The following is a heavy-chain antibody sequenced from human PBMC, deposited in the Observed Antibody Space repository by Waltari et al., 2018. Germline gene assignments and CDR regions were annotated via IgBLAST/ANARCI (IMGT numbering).Heavy chain of an antibody. CDR1: GFTSSSYT. D-gene: IGHD1-26*01. J-gene: IGHJ4*02. CDR2: ISTSSSTI. V-gene: IGHV3-48*02. Sequence: EVQLVGSGGGLVQPGGSLRLSCAASGFTSSSYTMNWVRQAPGKGLEWVSYISTSSSTIYYSDSVKGRFTISRDNAKNSLYLQMNSLRDEDTAVYYCAGNMGATFVWGQGTLVTVSS. CDR3: AGNMGATFV.